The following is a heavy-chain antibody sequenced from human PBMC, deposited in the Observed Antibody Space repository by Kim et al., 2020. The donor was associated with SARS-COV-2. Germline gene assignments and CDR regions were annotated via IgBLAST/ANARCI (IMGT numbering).Heavy chain of an antibody. Sequence: GRSIRYAASVKGRLTISRENAKNTLFLQMNSLGVEDTAVYYCARYFGSGHWGQGTLVTVSS. CDR2: GRSI. D-gene: IGHD2-8*01. CDR3: ARYFGSGH. V-gene: IGHV3-74*01. J-gene: IGHJ5*02.